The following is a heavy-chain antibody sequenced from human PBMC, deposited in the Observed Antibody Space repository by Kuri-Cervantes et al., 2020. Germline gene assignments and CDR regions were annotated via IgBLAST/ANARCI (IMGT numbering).Heavy chain of an antibody. J-gene: IGHJ6*03. Sequence: GESLKISCAASGFTFSDYYMSWIRQAPGKGLEWVSYISSSGSTIYYADSVKGRFTISRDNAKNSLYLQMNSLRAEDMAVYYCARESVAAGSGYYYMDVWGKGTTVTVSS. CDR3: ARESVAAGSGYYYMDV. CDR1: GFTFSDYY. CDR2: ISSSGSTI. D-gene: IGHD6-13*01. V-gene: IGHV3-11*04.